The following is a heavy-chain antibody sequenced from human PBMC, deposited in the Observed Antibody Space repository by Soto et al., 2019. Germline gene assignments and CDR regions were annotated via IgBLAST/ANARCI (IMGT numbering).Heavy chain of an antibody. D-gene: IGHD2-21*02. CDR2: IYWDDDK. CDR1: GFSLTTNGLG. CDR3: IQSRCGGDCLQSYASHYYYGMDV. V-gene: IGHV2-5*02. J-gene: IGHJ6*02. Sequence: SGPTLVNPTQTLTLTCTFSGFSLTTNGLGVGWIRQPPGKALEWLGLIYWDDDKHYSPSLKSRLTITKDTSKNQVVLTMTNMDPVDTATYYCIQSRCGGDCLQSYASHYYYGMDVWGQGTTVTVSS.